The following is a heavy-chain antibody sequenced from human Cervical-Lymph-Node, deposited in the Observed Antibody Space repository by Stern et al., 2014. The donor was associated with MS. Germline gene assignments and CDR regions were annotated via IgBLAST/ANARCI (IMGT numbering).Heavy chain of an antibody. CDR3: ARDFDRYIITPYY. CDR1: GNTSTATF. D-gene: IGHD3-10*01. CDR2: INPHTGDT. Sequence: QVQLVQSGAEVKQPGAPLRAPARASGNTSTATFFPWVQQAPGQGLEYWGGINPHTGDTNYAQKFQGRVTVTRDTSINTAYMELTRLTSDDTAVYYCARDFDRYIITPYYWGQGTLLTVSS. J-gene: IGHJ4*02. V-gene: IGHV1-2*02.